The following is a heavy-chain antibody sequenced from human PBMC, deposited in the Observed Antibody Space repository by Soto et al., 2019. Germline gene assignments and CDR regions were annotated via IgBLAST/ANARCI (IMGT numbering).Heavy chain of an antibody. J-gene: IGHJ4*02. CDR1: GGSIRNNY. D-gene: IGHD3-3*01. CDR3: ARLGGYYQAFDN. V-gene: IGHV4-59*08. Sequence: SETLSLTCTVSGGSIRNNYWSWIRQPPGKGLEWVGYIYYTGTSKYNPSLKSRVTISVDSSKNQFSLKLDSVTAADMAVYYCARLGGYYQAFDNWGQGTLVTVSS. CDR2: IYYTGTS.